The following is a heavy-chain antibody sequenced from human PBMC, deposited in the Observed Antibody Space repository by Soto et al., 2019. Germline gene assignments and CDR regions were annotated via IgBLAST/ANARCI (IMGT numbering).Heavy chain of an antibody. D-gene: IGHD6-19*01. J-gene: IGHJ4*02. V-gene: IGHV4-4*07. CDR3: ARGPHLYSSGWYGSPLDY. CDR1: GGSISYYY. CDR2: IYTNGST. Sequence: SETLSLTCTVSGGSISYYYWSWIRQPAGKELEWIGRIYTNGSTNYNPSLKSRVTMSLDMSRNQFSLKLNSVTAADTAVYYCARGPHLYSSGWYGSPLDYRCQGTLVTVSS.